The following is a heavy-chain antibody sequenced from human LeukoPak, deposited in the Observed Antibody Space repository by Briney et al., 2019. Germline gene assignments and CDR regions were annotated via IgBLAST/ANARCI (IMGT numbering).Heavy chain of an antibody. V-gene: IGHV1-46*01. D-gene: IGHD3-10*01. CDR3: ARDRGMVRGVIINWFVP. Sequence: ASLRVSCKASRHTFTTYYMHWVRQGPGQGLEWRGIITPRAGSTTYAQKFQSRVTMTRYMSPSTVYMELCSPRSADTAVYYCARDRGMVRGVIINWFVPWGQGTLVTVSS. CDR2: ITPRAGST. CDR1: RHTFTTYY. J-gene: IGHJ5*02.